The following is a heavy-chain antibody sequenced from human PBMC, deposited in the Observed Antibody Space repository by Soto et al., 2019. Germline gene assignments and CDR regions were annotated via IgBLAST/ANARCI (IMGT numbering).Heavy chain of an antibody. CDR1: GFTFYQYT. J-gene: IGHJ1*01. D-gene: IGHD4-17*01. CDR2: IYGGRDTRT. CDR3: AKYKDPDGVWDIHH. V-gene: IGHV3-23*01. Sequence: DVQLLESGGDSVRPGGSLRLSCVGSGFTFYQYTMTWIRQATGKGLEWVSSIYGGRDTRTFYAESVKGRFSISRDNSRNTLSLQMNSLRDEDTAVYYCAKYKDPDGVWDIHHWGRGTLVIVSS.